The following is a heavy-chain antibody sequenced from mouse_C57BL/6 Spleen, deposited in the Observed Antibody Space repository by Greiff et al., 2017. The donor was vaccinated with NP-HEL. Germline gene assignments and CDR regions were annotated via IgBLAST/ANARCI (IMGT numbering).Heavy chain of an antibody. Sequence: EVQVVESGGGLVQPGGSLSLSCAASGFTFTDYYMSWVRQPPGKALEWLGFIRNKANGYTTEYSASVKRRFTISSDNSQSILYLQMNALRAEDSATYYCARYISDDYSYYFDYWGQGTTLTVSS. CDR1: GFTFTDYY. J-gene: IGHJ2*01. D-gene: IGHD2-4*01. V-gene: IGHV7-3*01. CDR3: ARYISDDYSYYFDY. CDR2: IRNKANGYTT.